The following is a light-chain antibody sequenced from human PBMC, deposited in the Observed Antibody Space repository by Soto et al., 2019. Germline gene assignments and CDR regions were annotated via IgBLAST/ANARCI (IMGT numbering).Light chain of an antibody. Sequence: EIVLTQSPGTLSLSPGERDTLSCRASQSVTSSYLAWYQQKPGQAPRLLMYGVSSRATGIPDRFSGSGSGTDFTLTISRLEPEDFAVYYCQQYGSSPPYTFGQGTKLEIK. CDR3: QQYGSSPPYT. J-gene: IGKJ2*01. CDR2: GVS. CDR1: QSVTSSY. V-gene: IGKV3-20*01.